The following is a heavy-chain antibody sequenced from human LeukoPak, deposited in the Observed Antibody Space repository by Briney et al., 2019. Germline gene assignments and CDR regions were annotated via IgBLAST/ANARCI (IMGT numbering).Heavy chain of an antibody. J-gene: IGHJ5*02. V-gene: IGHV3-49*04. CDR3: TRDASNYDFWSGYLNWFDP. Sequence: PGGSLRLSCTASGFTFGDYAMSRVRQAPGKGLEWVGFIRSKAYGGTTEYAASVKGRFTISRDDSKSIAYLQMNSLKTEDTAVYYCTRDASNYDFWSGYLNWFDPWGQGTLVTVSS. D-gene: IGHD3-3*01. CDR1: GFTFGDYA. CDR2: IRSKAYGGTT.